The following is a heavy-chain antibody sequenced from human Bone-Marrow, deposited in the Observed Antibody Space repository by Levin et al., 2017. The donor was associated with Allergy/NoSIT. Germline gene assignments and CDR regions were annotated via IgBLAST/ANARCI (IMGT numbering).Heavy chain of an antibody. CDR3: ARGGCSSTSCLDN. D-gene: IGHD2-2*01. V-gene: IGHV3-74*01. Sequence: GESLKISCAASGFTFSNYYMHWVRQAPGKGLVWVSRVISDGSITDYADSVKGRFTISRDNARNTLYLQMNSLRAEDTAVYHCARGGCSSTSCLDNWGQGILVTVSS. CDR1: GFTFSNYY. CDR2: VISDGSIT. J-gene: IGHJ4*02.